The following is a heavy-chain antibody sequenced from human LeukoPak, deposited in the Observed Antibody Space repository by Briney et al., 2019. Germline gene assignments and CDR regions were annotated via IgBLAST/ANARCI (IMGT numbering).Heavy chain of an antibody. D-gene: IGHD6-19*01. V-gene: IGHV4-59*01. J-gene: IGHJ5*02. CDR3: ARGWLVVDWFDP. CDR2: IYYSGST. Sequence: SETLSLTCTVSGGSISSYYWSWIRQPPGKGLEWIGYIYYSGSTNYNPSLKSRVTISVDTSKNQFSLKLSSATAADTAVYYCARGWLVVDWFDPWGQGTLVTVSS. CDR1: GGSISSYY.